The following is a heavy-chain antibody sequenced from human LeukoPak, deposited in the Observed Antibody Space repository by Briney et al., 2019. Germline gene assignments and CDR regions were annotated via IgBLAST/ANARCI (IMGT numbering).Heavy chain of an antibody. CDR3: ARLGKRITMVRGNAFDI. CDR2: IYTSRST. J-gene: IGHJ3*02. V-gene: IGHV4-61*02. CDR1: GGSISSSSYY. D-gene: IGHD3-10*01. Sequence: SETLSLTCTVSGGSISSSSYYWTWIRQSAGKGLEWIGRIYTSRSTNYNPSLQSRVTMSLDTSKNQFSLRLTSVTAADTAVYYCARLGKRITMVRGNAFDIWGQGTMVTVSS.